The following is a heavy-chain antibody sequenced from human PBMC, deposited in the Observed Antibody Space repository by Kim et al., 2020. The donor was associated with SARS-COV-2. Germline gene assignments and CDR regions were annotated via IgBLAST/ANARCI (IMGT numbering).Heavy chain of an antibody. V-gene: IGHV3-33*01. CDR2: IWYDGSNK. J-gene: IGHJ4*01. D-gene: IGHD6-13*01. CDR3: ARDPSYVAAGGRGDY. Sequence: GGSLRLSCAASGFSFSNFGMHWVRQAPGKGLEWVALIWYDGSNKYYADSVKGRFTISRDNSKNTLFLEMSSLRAEDTAVYYCARDPSYVAAGGRGDYWG. CDR1: GFSFSNFG.